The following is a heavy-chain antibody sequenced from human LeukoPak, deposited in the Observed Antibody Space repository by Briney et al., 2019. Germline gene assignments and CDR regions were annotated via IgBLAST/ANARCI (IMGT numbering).Heavy chain of an antibody. CDR3: TRDSGTTGEVKFDP. CDR2: IYYSGST. D-gene: IGHD4-17*01. Sequence: GSLRLSCAASGFTVSSNYMSWVRQPPGRGLEWIGSIYYSGSTYYNPSLKSRVTISVDTSKNQVSLTLRSVTAADTALYYCTRDSGTTGEVKFDPWGQGTLVTVSS. V-gene: IGHV4-39*07. J-gene: IGHJ5*02. CDR1: GFTVSSNY.